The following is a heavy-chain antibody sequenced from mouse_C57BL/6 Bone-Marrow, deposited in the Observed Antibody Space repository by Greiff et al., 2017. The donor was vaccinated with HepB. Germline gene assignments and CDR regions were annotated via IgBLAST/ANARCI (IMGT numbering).Heavy chain of an antibody. CDR2: IYPGSGNT. CDR3: AREEEELGPYYFDY. J-gene: IGHJ2*01. V-gene: IGHV1-76*01. D-gene: IGHD4-1*01. Sequence: VQLQQSGAELVRPGASVKLSCKASGYTFTDYYINWVKQRPGQGLEWIARIYPGSGNTYYNEKFKGKATLTAEKSSSTAYMQLSSLTSEDSAVYFCAREEEELGPYYFDYWGQGTTLTVSS. CDR1: GYTFTDYY.